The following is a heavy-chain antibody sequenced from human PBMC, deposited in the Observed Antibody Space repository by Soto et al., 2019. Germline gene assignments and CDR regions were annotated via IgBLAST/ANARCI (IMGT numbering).Heavy chain of an antibody. CDR1: GFTFRRYV. Sequence: GGSLRLSCAACGFTFRRYVMHWVRQAPGKGLERVSGISYDGSNKYYAYSVKGRFTISRDNSQNTLYLQMNSLRAEDTAVYYCAQDAYSSSILGHFDYWGPETMV. J-gene: IGHJ4*02. CDR3: AQDAYSSSILGHFDY. V-gene: IGHV3-30*18. D-gene: IGHD6-13*01. CDR2: ISYDGSNK.